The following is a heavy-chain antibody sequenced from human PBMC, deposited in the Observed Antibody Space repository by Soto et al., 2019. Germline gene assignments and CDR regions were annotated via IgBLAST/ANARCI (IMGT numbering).Heavy chain of an antibody. CDR1: GGSVSSGSYY. CDR2: IYYSGST. J-gene: IGHJ4*02. CDR3: VRLEADGDYWLNFDY. V-gene: IGHV4-61*01. D-gene: IGHD4-17*01. Sequence: PSETLSLTCTVSGGSVSSGSYYWSWIRQPPGKGLEWIGYIYYSGSTNYNPSLKSRVTISVDTSKNQFSLKLSSVTAADTAVYYCVRLEADGDYWLNFDYWAQGTLVPVS.